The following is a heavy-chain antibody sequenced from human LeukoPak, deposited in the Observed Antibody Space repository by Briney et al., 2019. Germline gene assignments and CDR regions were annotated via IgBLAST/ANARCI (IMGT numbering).Heavy chain of an antibody. V-gene: IGHV3-23*01. CDR1: GFTFTSYA. D-gene: IGHD6-19*01. J-gene: IGHJ2*01. CDR2: ISGSGVST. CDR3: AKDQSSGQWYFDL. Sequence: LGGSLRLSCAASGFTFTSYAMRWVRQAPGKGLEWVSAISGSGVSTYYADSVKGRFTISRDNSKNTLYLQMNSLRAEDTAVYYCAKDQSSGQWYFDLWGRGTLVTVSP.